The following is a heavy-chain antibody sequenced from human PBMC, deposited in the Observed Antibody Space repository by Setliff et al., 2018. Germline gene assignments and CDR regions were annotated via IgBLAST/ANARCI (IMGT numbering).Heavy chain of an antibody. J-gene: IGHJ6*03. CDR2: IYSSGST. CDR1: GASISNYY. CDR3: AREPTRTGGFYYLDV. Sequence: PSETLSLTCSVSGASISNYYWSWIRQPPGKGLEWIGYIYSSGSTNYSPSLKSRVAISRDTSTNQLSLELRSVTAADTAVYYCAREPTRTGGFYYLDVWGEGTTVTVSS. V-gene: IGHV4-4*08. D-gene: IGHD2-2*01.